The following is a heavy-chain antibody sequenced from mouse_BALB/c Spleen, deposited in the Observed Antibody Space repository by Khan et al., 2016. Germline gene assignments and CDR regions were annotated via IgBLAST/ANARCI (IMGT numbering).Heavy chain of an antibody. J-gene: IGHJ1*01. Sequence: VRLQQSGPELVKPGYSVKMTWKESGYTFTDYSMTWVMQSHGKSLEWIGNMKPNDGDTFYKQKFRGKATLTVDEFSSTAYMQLNSLTSADSGVNYCTMGYFDVWAARTTFTGSS. V-gene: IGHV1-34*02. CDR1: GYTFTDYS. CDR3: TMGYFDV. CDR2: MKPNDGDT.